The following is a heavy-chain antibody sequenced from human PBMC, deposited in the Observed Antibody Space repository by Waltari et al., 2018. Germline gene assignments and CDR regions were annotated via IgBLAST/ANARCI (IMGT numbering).Heavy chain of an antibody. Sequence: QVQLVQSGAEVKKPGSSVKVSCKASGGTFSSYALSWVLQAPGQGREWMGGNIPIFGTANDAQKFQGRVTMTADESTSTAYMELSSLRSEDTAVYYCARGPHFVDIWGPKPGHYGMDVWGQGTTVTVSS. V-gene: IGHV1-69*01. J-gene: IGHJ6*02. CDR3: ARGPHFVDIWGPKPGHYGMDV. CDR2: NIPIFGTA. CDR1: GGTFSSYA. D-gene: IGHD3-16*01.